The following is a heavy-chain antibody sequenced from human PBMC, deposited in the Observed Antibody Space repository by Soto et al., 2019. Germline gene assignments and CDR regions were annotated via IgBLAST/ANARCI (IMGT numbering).Heavy chain of an antibody. CDR3: ARDGMGSGMDY. CDR2: TYSGGIT. CDR1: GFTVTSNY. Sequence: PWGSLRLSCASSGFTVTSNYMSLVRQAPGKGLEWVSVTYSGGITYYADSVKGRFTISRDNSENTLYLQMDSLRAEDTALYYCARDGMGSGMDYWGQGTPVTVSS. V-gene: IGHV3-53*01. J-gene: IGHJ4*02. D-gene: IGHD1-26*01.